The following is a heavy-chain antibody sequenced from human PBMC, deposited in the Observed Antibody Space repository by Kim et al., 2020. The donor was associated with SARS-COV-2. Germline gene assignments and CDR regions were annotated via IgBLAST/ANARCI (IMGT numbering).Heavy chain of an antibody. V-gene: IGHV1-2*02. CDR3: AGTFVDTTLETSLFDY. Sequence: ASVKVSFKASGYTFTGHYMHWVRQVPGQGLEWMGWINPNSGGTNYAQKFQGRVTMTRDTSISTAYMELSRLRSDDTAVYYCAGTFVDTTLETSLFDYWGQGTLVSVSS. CDR2: INPNSGGT. CDR1: GYTFTGHY. J-gene: IGHJ4*02. D-gene: IGHD5-18*01.